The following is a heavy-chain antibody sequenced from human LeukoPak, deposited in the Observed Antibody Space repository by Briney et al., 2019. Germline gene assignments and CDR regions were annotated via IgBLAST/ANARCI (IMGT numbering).Heavy chain of an antibody. CDR2: IYSGGSI. V-gene: IGHV3-53*01. Sequence: GGSLRLSCAASGFFVSDNYMAWVRQAPEKGLEWVSTIYSGGSIYYARSVEGRFVISRDTSKNSFFLQMDGLRVEDTAVYFCARAACSGVSCYGADFYYYMDVWGEGTTVTVSS. D-gene: IGHD2-15*01. CDR1: GFFVSDNY. CDR3: ARAACSGVSCYGADFYYYMDV. J-gene: IGHJ6*03.